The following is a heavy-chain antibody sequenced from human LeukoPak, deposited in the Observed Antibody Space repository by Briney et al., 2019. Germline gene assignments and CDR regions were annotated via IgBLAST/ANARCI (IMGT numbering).Heavy chain of an antibody. CDR1: GYTFTSYD. V-gene: IGHV1-8*01. CDR2: MNPNSDNT. D-gene: IGHD5-18*01. J-gene: IGHJ4*02. CDR3: ARNVRDTGTLDY. Sequence: VASVKVSCKASGYTFTSYDINWVRQAPGQGLEWMGWMNPNSDNTGYAQKFQGRVTMTRNPSISTAYMELSSLRSEDTAVYYCARNVRDTGTLDYWGQGTLVTVSS.